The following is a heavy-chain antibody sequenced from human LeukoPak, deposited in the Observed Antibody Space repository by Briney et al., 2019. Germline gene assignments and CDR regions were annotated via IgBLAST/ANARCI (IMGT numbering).Heavy chain of an antibody. CDR2: IWFDGSNK. CDR1: GFTFSNYG. Sequence: GGSLRLSCAASGFTFSNYGMHWVRQAPGKGLEWVAMIWFDGSNKYYADSVKGRFTISRVNSKNTLYLQMNSLRVEDTATYYCTTYDAFDIWGQGTMVTVSS. CDR3: TTYDAFDI. V-gene: IGHV3-33*01. J-gene: IGHJ3*02.